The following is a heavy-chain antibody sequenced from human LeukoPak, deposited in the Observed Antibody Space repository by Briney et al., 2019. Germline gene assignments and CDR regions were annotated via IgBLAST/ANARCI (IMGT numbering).Heavy chain of an antibody. CDR2: VNHSGST. V-gene: IGHV4-34*01. CDR1: GGSFSGYY. CDR3: ARVSDNSGSYLAYFDY. D-gene: IGHD1-26*01. Sequence: SETLSLTCAVYGGSFSGYYWSWIRQPSGKGLEWIGEVNHSGSTNYNPSLKSRVTISVDTSKNQFSLKLSSVTAADTAVYYCARVSDNSGSYLAYFDYWGQGTLVTVSS. J-gene: IGHJ4*02.